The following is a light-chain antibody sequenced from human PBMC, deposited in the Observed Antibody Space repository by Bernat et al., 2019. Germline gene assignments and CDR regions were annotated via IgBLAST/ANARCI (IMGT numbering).Light chain of an antibody. CDR1: QSVSSSY. J-gene: IGKJ3*01. V-gene: IGKV3-20*01. Sequence: EMVLTQSPGTLSLSPGERATLSCRASQSVSSSYLAWYQQKPGQAPRLLIYGASSKPTGIPDRCSGSGSGTDVTFTNSRLEPQDFAVYYCQQYGSSPLFTFGPGTKVDIK. CDR2: GAS. CDR3: QQYGSSPLFT.